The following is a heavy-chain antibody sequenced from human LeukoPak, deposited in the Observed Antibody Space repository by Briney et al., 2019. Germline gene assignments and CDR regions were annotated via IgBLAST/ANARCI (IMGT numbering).Heavy chain of an antibody. CDR1: GFTLSDYY. CDR2: ISSSGSTI. V-gene: IGHV3-11*01. Sequence: GGSLRLSCAASGFTLSDYYMSWIRQAPGKGLEWVSYISSSGSTIYYADSVKGRFTISRDNAKNSLYLQMNSLRAEDTAVYYCARSGTHYDFWSGYYTVGYWGQGTLVTVSS. D-gene: IGHD3-3*01. J-gene: IGHJ4*02. CDR3: ARSGTHYDFWSGYYTVGY.